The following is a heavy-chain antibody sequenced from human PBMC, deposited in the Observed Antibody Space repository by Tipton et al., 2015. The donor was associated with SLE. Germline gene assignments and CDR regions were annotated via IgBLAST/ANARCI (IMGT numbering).Heavy chain of an antibody. CDR2: IVPLFGTT. J-gene: IGHJ6*03. CDR1: GGTFTNYA. V-gene: IGHV1-69*06. CDR3: SAASSPRDYYMDV. Sequence: QVQLVQSGAEVKKPGSSVRVSCKTSGGTFTNYAFNWVRQAPGQGLEWVGKIVPLFGTTDCAPNFQGRVTFTADKSTKTAYMEVSSLTSADSAVYYCSAASSPRDYYMDVWGKGTAVSVAS. D-gene: IGHD2-2*01.